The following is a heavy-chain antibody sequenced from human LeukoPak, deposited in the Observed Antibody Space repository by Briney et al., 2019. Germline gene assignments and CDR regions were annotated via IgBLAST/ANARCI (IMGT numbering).Heavy chain of an antibody. CDR1: GFTFSSYA. CDR2: ISYDGSNK. CDR3: ARTLRPLHHYYYGMDV. Sequence: GGSLRLSCAASGFTFSSYAMHWVRQAPGKGLEWVAVISYDGSNKYYADFVKGRFTISRDNSKNTLYLQMNSLRVEDTAVYYCARTLRPLHHYYYGMDVWGQGTTVTVSS. D-gene: IGHD3-16*01. V-gene: IGHV3-30-3*01. J-gene: IGHJ6*02.